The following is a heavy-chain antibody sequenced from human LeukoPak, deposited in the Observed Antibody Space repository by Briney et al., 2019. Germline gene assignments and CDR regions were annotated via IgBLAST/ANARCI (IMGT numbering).Heavy chain of an antibody. CDR3: ARDHLVNILTGESYYYGMDV. V-gene: IGHV1-18*01. Sequence: ASVKVSCKASGYTFTSYGISWVRQAPGQGLEWMGWISAYNGNTNYAQKLQGRVTMTTDTSTSTAYMELRSLRSDDTAVYYCARDHLVNILTGESYYYGMDVWGQGTTVTVSS. CDR2: ISAYNGNT. D-gene: IGHD3-9*01. J-gene: IGHJ6*02. CDR1: GYTFTSYG.